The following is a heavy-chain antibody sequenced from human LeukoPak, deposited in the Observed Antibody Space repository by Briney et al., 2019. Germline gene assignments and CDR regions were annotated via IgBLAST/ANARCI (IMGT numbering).Heavy chain of an antibody. J-gene: IGHJ4*02. V-gene: IGHV3-21*04. CDR1: GFTFSSYS. CDR2: ISSSSSYI. Sequence: PGGSLRLSCAASGFTFSSYSMKWVRQAPGKGLEWVSSISSSSSYIYYADSVKGRFTISRDNAKNSLYLQMNSLRAEDTAVYYCAKVGAMGGYYFDYWGQGTLVTVSS. CDR3: AKVGAMGGYYFDY. D-gene: IGHD1-26*01.